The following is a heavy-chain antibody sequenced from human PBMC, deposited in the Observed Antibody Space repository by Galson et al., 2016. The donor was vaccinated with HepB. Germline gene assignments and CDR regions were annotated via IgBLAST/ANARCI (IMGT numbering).Heavy chain of an antibody. Sequence: SLRLSCAASGFTFSSYAMHWVRQAPGKGLEWVAIISYDGSYQYYGDFVKGRFTISRDNSKNTLYLQMNSLRAEDTAVYYCAKELREQWLDQGPNAAFDIWGQGTMVTVSS. CDR1: GFTFSSYA. V-gene: IGHV3-30*18. CDR3: AKELREQWLDQGPNAAFDI. CDR2: ISYDGSYQ. J-gene: IGHJ3*02. D-gene: IGHD6-19*01.